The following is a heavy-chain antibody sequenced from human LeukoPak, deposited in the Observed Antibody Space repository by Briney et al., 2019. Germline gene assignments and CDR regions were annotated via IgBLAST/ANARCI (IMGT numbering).Heavy chain of an antibody. D-gene: IGHD3-22*01. CDR2: IYPGDSDT. V-gene: IGHV5-51*01. J-gene: IGHJ4*02. CDR3: ARREYYYDSSGYPGAYFDY. Sequence: GESLKISRKGSGYSFTSYWIGWVRQMPGKGLEWMGIIYPGDSDTRYSPSFQGQVTISADKSISTAYLQWSSLKASDTAMYYCARREYYYDSSGYPGAYFDYWGQGTLVTVSS. CDR1: GYSFTSYW.